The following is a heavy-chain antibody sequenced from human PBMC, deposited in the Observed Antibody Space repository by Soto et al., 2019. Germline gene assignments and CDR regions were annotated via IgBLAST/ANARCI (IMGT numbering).Heavy chain of an antibody. CDR3: VRSNVY. J-gene: IGHJ4*02. CDR1: GGSISSYF. V-gene: IGHV4-59*12. CDR2: IYYSGST. Sequence: PSETLSLTCTVSGGSISSYFWSWIRQPPGKGLEWIGYIYYSGSTNYNPSLKSRVTLSVDTSKNQFSLNLSSVTAADTAIYYCVRSNVYRGPGTLVTVSS.